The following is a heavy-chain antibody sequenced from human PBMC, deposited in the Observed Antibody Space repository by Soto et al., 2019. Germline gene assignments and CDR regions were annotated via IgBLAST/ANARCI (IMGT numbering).Heavy chain of an antibody. J-gene: IGHJ6*02. Sequence: QVQLVQSGAEVKKPGSSVKVSCKASGGTFSSYTISWVRQAPGQGLEWMGRIIPILGIANYAQKFQGRVTITADKPTSTAYMELSSLRSEDTAVYYCARHGSGSYYNPYYYYGMDVWGQGTTVTVSS. CDR2: IIPILGIA. CDR1: GGTFSSYT. CDR3: ARHGSGSYYNPYYYYGMDV. D-gene: IGHD3-10*01. V-gene: IGHV1-69*02.